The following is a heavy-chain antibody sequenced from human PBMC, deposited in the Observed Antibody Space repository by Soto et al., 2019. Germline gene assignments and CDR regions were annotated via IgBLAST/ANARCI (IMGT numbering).Heavy chain of an antibody. CDR3: SSDYRVTEILGVDTHYAMEV. CDR2: IHNSGNT. D-gene: IGHD3-3*01. V-gene: IGHV4-61*01. J-gene: IGHJ6*02. CDR1: GGSVDSGTYH. Sequence: QVHLQESGPGLVRPSESLSLTCTVSGGSVDSGTYHWNWVRQPPGKRLEWIGYIHNSGNTNYNPSPQRPATISLVTSKDQFALSPSSVTAAGSAVYHWSSDYRVTEILGVDTHYAMEVWGQGNTVTVS.